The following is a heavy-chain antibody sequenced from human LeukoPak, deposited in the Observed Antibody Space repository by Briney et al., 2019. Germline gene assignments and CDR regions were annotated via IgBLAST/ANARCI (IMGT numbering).Heavy chain of an antibody. CDR2: ISGSAYNS. D-gene: IGHD1-26*01. J-gene: IGHJ4*02. Sequence: TGGSLRLSCAASGFTFSSYGLSWVRQAPGKGLEWVSTISGSAYNSYYADSVKGRFTISRDNSENTLYLQMDNLRAEDTALYYCAKHSGSYFIYYIDSWGQGTLVTVSS. V-gene: IGHV3-23*01. CDR1: GFTFSSYG. CDR3: AKHSGSYFIYYIDS.